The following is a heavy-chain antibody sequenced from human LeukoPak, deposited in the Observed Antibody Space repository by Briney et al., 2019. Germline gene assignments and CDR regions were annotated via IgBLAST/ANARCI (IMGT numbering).Heavy chain of an antibody. CDR2: IYYSGST. CDR3: ARDLGRYYGMDV. Sequence: SETLSLTCTVSGGSISSYYWSWIRQPPGKGLEWIGYIYYSGSTNYNPSLKSRVTISVDTSKNQFSLKLSSVTAADTAVYYCARDLGRYYGMDVWGQGTTVTASS. J-gene: IGHJ6*02. V-gene: IGHV4-59*01. CDR1: GGSISSYY.